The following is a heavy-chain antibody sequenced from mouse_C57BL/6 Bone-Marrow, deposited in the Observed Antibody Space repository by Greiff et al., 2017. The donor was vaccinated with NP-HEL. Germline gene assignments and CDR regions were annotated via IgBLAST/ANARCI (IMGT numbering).Heavy chain of an antibody. CDR2: ISSGGDYI. V-gene: IGHV5-9-1*02. CDR1: GFTFSSYA. Sequence: EVKLMESGEGLVKPGGSLKLSCAASGFTFSSYAMSWVRQTPEKRLEWVAYISSGGDYIYYADTVKGRFTISRDNARNTLYLQMSSLKSEDTAMYYCTREGRLGSYDYWGQGTTLTVSS. D-gene: IGHD1-1*02. CDR3: TREGRLGSYDY. J-gene: IGHJ2*01.